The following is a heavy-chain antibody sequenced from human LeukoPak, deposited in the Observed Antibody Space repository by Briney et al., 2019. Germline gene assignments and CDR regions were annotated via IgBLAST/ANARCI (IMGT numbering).Heavy chain of an antibody. D-gene: IGHD5-18*01. CDR3: ARKYVDTAMGEKPVYYYYYYMDV. CDR1: GGTFSSYA. V-gene: IGHV1-69*13. Sequence: SVKVSCKASGGTFSSYAISWVRQAPGQGLEWMGGIIPIFGTANYAQKFQGRVTITADESTSTAYMELSSLRSEDTAVYYCARKYVDTAMGEKPVYYYYYYMDVWGKGTTVTVSS. CDR2: IIPIFGTA. J-gene: IGHJ6*03.